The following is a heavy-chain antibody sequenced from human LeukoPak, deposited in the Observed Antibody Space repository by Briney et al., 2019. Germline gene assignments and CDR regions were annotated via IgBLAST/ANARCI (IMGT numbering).Heavy chain of an antibody. D-gene: IGHD3-10*01. CDR1: GGTFSSYA. J-gene: IGHJ4*02. V-gene: IGHV1-69*13. Sequence: GASVKVSCKASGGTFSSYAISWVRQAPGQGLEWMGGIIPIFGTANYAQKFQGRVTITADESTSTAYMELSSLRSEDTAVYYCARTYGSGSYYPDYWGQGTLVTVSS. CDR3: ARTYGSGSYYPDY. CDR2: IIPIFGTA.